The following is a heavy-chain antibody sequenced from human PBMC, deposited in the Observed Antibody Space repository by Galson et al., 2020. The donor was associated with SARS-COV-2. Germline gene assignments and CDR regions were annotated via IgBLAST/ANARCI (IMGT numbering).Heavy chain of an antibody. D-gene: IGHD6-19*01. CDR2: IKQDGSEK. CDR3: ARGQWLIGIY. V-gene: IGHV3-7*03. CDR1: GFSLSNYW. Sequence: LRLSCAASGFSLSNYWMSWVRQAPGKGLEWVANIKQDGSEKYYIDSVKGRFTISRDNAKNSVYLQMNSLRAEDTAVYYCARGQWLIGIYWGQGSLVSVSS. J-gene: IGHJ4*02.